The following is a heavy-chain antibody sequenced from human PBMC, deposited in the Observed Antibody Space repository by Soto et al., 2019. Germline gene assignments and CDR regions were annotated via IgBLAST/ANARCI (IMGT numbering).Heavy chain of an antibody. CDR2: IWYDGSKK. CDR3: XXXXXXXXXXXXXXXX. J-gene: IGHJ6*02. CDR1: GFTLSNVG. Sequence: QVQLVESGGGVVQPGGSLRLSCAASGFTLSNVGMHWVRQAPGKGLEWVAIIWYDGSKKFYGDSVKGRFTISRDSARNTLYLQMKNLIAEDXXXXXXXXXXXXXXXXXXXXXXXGQGTTVTVSS. V-gene: IGHV3-33*01.